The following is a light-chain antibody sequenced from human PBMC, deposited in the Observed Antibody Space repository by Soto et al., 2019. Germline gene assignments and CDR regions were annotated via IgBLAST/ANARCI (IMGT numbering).Light chain of an antibody. CDR3: QQLNSYSLT. CDR1: QDISSW. J-gene: IGKJ4*01. Sequence: DIQLTQSPSFLSASVGDRVTITCRASQDISSWLARYQQKPGKAPELLIYTASTLQSGVPSRFSGSGSGTEFTLTISSLQPEDFATYYCQQLNSYSLTFGGGTKVEIK. CDR2: TAS. V-gene: IGKV1-9*01.